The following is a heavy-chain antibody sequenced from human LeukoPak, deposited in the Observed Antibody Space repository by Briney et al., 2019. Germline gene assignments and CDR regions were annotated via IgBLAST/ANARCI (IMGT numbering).Heavy chain of an antibody. V-gene: IGHV3-48*03. CDR2: ISSGASTI. CDR3: ARDPGYSSSWPNPFDY. J-gene: IGHJ4*02. Sequence: GGSLRLPCVASGFTFSSYEMNWVRQAPGKGLEWVSYISSGASTIYYADSVKGRFTISRDNAKNSLYLQMNSLRAEDTAVYYCARDPGYSSSWPNPFDYWGQGTLVTVSS. D-gene: IGHD6-13*01. CDR1: GFTFSSYE.